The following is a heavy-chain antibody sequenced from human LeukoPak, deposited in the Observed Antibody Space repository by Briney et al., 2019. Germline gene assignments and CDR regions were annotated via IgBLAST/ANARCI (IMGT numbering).Heavy chain of an antibody. CDR2: ISSSSSYI. CDR3: ARDGEWELLRYYFDY. V-gene: IGHV3-21*01. CDR1: GFTFSSYS. Sequence: GGSLRLSCAASGFTFSSYSMNWVRQAPGKGLEWVSSISSSSSYIYYADSVKGRLTISRDNAKNSLYLQMNSLRAEDTAVYYCARDGEWELLRYYFDYWGQGTLVTVSS. D-gene: IGHD1-26*01. J-gene: IGHJ4*02.